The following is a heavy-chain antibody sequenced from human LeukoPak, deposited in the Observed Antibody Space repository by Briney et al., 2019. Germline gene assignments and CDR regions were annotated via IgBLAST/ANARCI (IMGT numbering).Heavy chain of an antibody. CDR3: AKSIPKRQALVGSFDY. CDR1: GCTFSSYA. J-gene: IGHJ4*02. Sequence: GGSLRLSCAASGCTFSSYAMSWVRQAPGKGLEWVSAISGSGGSTYYADSVKGRFTISRDNSKNTLYLQMNSLRAEDTAVYYCAKSIPKRQALVGSFDYWGQGTLVTVSS. V-gene: IGHV3-23*01. D-gene: IGHD2-21*01. CDR2: ISGSGGST.